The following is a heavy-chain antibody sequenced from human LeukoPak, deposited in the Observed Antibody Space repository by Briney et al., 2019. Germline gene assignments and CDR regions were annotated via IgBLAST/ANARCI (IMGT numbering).Heavy chain of an antibody. CDR3: ARAYCGDDCALDY. J-gene: IGHJ4*02. V-gene: IGHV3-64*01. Sequence: GGSLRLSCAASGFTLSNYVMHWVRQAPGKGLEYISAISSNGGSTEYANSVKGRFTISRDNSKDTLYLQMDSLRGEDMAAYYCARAYCGDDCALDYWGQGALVTVSS. D-gene: IGHD2-21*02. CDR2: ISSNGGST. CDR1: GFTLSNYV.